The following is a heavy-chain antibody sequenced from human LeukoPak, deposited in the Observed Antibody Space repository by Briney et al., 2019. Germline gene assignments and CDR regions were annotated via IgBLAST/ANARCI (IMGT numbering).Heavy chain of an antibody. CDR2: IIPIFGTA. Sequence: GSSVKVSCKASGGTFSGYAISWVRQAPGQGLEWMGGIIPIFGTANYAQKFQGRVTITTDESTSTAYMELSSLRSEDTAVYYCARVLGDFRSGPHNWFDPWGQGTLVTVSS. CDR3: ARVLGDFRSGPHNWFDP. J-gene: IGHJ5*02. D-gene: IGHD3-3*01. V-gene: IGHV1-69*05. CDR1: GGTFSGYA.